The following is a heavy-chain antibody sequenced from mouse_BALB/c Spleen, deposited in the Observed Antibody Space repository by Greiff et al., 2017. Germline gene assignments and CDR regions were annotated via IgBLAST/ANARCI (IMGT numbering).Heavy chain of an antibody. CDR2: ISSGSSTI. J-gene: IGHJ2*01. Sequence: EVMLVESGGGLVQPGGSRKLSCAASGFTFSSFGMHWVRQAPEKGLEWVAYISSGSSTIYYADTVKGRFTISRDNPKNTLFLQMTSLRSEDTAMYYCARKGATGYFDYWGQGTTLTVSS. D-gene: IGHD3-1*01. CDR3: ARKGATGYFDY. CDR1: GFTFSSFG. V-gene: IGHV5-17*02.